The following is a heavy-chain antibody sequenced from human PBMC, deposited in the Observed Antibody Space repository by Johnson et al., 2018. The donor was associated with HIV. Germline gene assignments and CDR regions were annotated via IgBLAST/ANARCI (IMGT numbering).Heavy chain of an antibody. CDR2: ISYDGSNK. D-gene: IGHD3-3*01. J-gene: IGHJ3*02. CDR3: ARDQAIFGVVLASDAFDI. V-gene: IGHV3-30*03. CDR1: GFTFSSYG. Sequence: QVLLVESGGGVVQPGRSLRLSCAASGFTFSSYGMHWVRQAPGKGLEWVAVISYDGSNKYYADSVKGRFTISRDNSRNTLYLQMNSLRAEDTAVYYCARDQAIFGVVLASDAFDIWGQGTMVTVSS.